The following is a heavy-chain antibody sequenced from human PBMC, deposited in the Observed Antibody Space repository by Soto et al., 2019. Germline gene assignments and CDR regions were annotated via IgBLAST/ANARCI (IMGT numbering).Heavy chain of an antibody. D-gene: IGHD4-17*01. V-gene: IGHV3-23*01. Sequence: GGSLRLSCAASGFTFSSYAMIWVRQAPGKGLDWVSAISGSCGSTYYADSVKARFTISRDNSMNTLYLQMTRLSADVFAVYYCANPSCHYGWFDPWGQGTLVTVSS. CDR2: ISGSCGST. CDR3: ANPSCHYGWFDP. J-gene: IGHJ5*02. CDR1: GFTFSSYA.